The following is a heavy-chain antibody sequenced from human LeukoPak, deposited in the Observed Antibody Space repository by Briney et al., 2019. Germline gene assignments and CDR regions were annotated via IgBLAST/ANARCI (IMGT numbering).Heavy chain of an antibody. CDR2: ISYDGSNK. CDR3: AKVGVQISSSWYEFDY. V-gene: IGHV3-30*18. D-gene: IGHD6-13*01. CDR1: GFTFSSYG. J-gene: IGHJ4*02. Sequence: GGSLRLSCAASGFTFSSYGMHWVRQAPGKGLEWVAIISYDGSNKYYADSVKGRFTISRDNSKNTLYLQMNSLRAEDTAVYYCAKVGVQISSSWYEFDYWGQGTLVTVSS.